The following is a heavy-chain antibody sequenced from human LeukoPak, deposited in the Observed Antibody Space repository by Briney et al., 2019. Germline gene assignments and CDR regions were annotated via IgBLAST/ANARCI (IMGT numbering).Heavy chain of an antibody. V-gene: IGHV3-23*01. CDR1: GFTFRTYA. CDR3: AKVPHYFYGSGSFQFDY. Sequence: GGSLRLSCAASGFTFRTYAMSWVRQAPGKGLEWVSAISGSGGRGGSTDYADSVKGRFTISRDNSKNTLYLQMNGLRAEDTAIYYCAKVPHYFYGSGSFQFDYWGQGTLVAVSS. CDR2: ISGSGGRGGST. D-gene: IGHD3-10*01. J-gene: IGHJ4*02.